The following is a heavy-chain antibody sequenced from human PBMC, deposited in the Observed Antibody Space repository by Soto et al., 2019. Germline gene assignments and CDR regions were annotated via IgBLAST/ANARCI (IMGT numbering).Heavy chain of an antibody. CDR2: IYLGDHET. Sequence: PGESLKISCHCSGYTFSNFWIGWVRQLPGKGLEWMGIIYLGDHETRYSPSFHGKVTISADKSINTAYLQWNSLEASDTAFYFRARSPRSSPYFDYWGQGALVTVSS. CDR3: ARSPRSSPYFDY. D-gene: IGHD6-13*01. J-gene: IGHJ4*02. CDR1: GYTFSNFW. V-gene: IGHV5-51*01.